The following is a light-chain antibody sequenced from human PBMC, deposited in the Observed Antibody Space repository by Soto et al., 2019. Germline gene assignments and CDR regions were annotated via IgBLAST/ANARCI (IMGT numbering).Light chain of an antibody. V-gene: IGLV2-23*02. J-gene: IGLJ1*01. CDR2: EVS. Sequence: QSVLTQPASVSGSPGQSITISCTGTSSDVGSYNLVSWYQQHPGKAPQLMIYEVSKRPSGVSNRFSGSKSGNTASLTISGLQAEDEADYYCCSYAGSYTPLYVFGTGTKVTVL. CDR3: CSYAGSYTPLYV. CDR1: SSDVGSYNL.